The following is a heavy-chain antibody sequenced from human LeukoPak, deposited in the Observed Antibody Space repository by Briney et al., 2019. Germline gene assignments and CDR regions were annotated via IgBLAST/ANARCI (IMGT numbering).Heavy chain of an antibody. CDR1: GFTFSTYW. J-gene: IGHJ4*02. CDR3: ARWGYTNNYYYFDY. V-gene: IGHV3-7*04. Sequence: GGSLRLSCTASGFTFSTYWMGWVRQAPGKGLEWVANIKQDGGEKYYLGSVKGRFTISRDNAESSLYLHMNSLRAEGTAVYYCARWGYTNNYYYFDYWGQGTLVTVSS. CDR2: IKQDGGEK. D-gene: IGHD2-2*02.